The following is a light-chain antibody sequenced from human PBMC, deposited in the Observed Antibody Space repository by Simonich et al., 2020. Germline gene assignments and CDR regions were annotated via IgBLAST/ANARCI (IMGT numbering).Light chain of an antibody. V-gene: IGLV2-23*03. CDR3: CSYAGSSTFGV. Sequence: QCAWTRPAHVSWSPGQSITISCPGTSSDVGSYKLVSWSQQHPGKTPQLMIYEGSNRPSGVSNRFSASKSGNTASLTISGLQAEDEADYYCCSYAGSSTFGVFGGGTKLTVL. J-gene: IGLJ3*02. CDR1: SSDVGSYKL. CDR2: EGS.